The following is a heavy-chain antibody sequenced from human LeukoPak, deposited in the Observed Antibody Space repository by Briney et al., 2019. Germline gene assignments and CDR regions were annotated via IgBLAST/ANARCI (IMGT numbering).Heavy chain of an antibody. J-gene: IGHJ4*02. CDR2: INPHTGGT. Sequence: ASVKVSCKASGYTFTGYYMHWVRQAPGQGLEWMGWINPHTGGTNYAQKFQGRVTMTRDTSISTAYMELSRLRSDDTAVYYCARGVEDYDISTGYYTAYYFDYWGQGTLVTVSS. V-gene: IGHV1-2*02. CDR1: GYTFTGYY. D-gene: IGHD3-9*01. CDR3: ARGVEDYDISTGYYTAYYFDY.